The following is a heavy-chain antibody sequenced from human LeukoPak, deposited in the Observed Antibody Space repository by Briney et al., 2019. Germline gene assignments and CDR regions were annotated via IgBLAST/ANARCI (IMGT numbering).Heavy chain of an antibody. J-gene: IGHJ5*02. CDR1: GFTFSRYW. CDR2: IKQDGSEK. CDR3: ARDDCSSISCYHNWFDP. D-gene: IGHD2-2*01. V-gene: IGHV3-7*01. Sequence: GGSLRLSCAASGFTFSRYWMSWVRQAPGKGLEWVANIKQDGSEKYYVDSVKGRFTISRDNAKNSLYLQMNSLRAEDTAVYYCARDDCSSISCYHNWFDPWGQGTLVTVSS.